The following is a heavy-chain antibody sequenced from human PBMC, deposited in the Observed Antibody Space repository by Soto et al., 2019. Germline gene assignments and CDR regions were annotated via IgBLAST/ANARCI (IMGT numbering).Heavy chain of an antibody. Sequence: GGSLRLSCAASGFTFSNAWVSWVRQAPGKGLEWVGRIKSKTDGGTTDYAAPVKGRFTISRDDSKNTLYLQMNSLKTEDTAVYYCTTRFIAVAANFDYWGQGTLVTVSS. CDR2: IKSKTDGGTT. CDR3: TTRFIAVAANFDY. CDR1: GFTFSNAW. D-gene: IGHD6-19*01. V-gene: IGHV3-15*01. J-gene: IGHJ4*02.